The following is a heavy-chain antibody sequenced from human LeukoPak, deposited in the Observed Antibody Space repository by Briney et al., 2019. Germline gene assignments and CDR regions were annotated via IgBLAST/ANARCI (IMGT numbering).Heavy chain of an antibody. D-gene: IGHD2-15*01. CDR2: IYYSGST. V-gene: IGHV4-39*01. Sequence: KPSATLSLTCTVSGGSISSSSYYWGWIRQPPGKGLEWIGSIYYSGSTYYNPSLKIRVTISVDTSKNQFSLKLSSVTAADTAVYYCASVVVVAAKDADFDYWGQGTLVTVSS. CDR3: ASVVVVAAKDADFDY. CDR1: GGSISSSSYY. J-gene: IGHJ4*02.